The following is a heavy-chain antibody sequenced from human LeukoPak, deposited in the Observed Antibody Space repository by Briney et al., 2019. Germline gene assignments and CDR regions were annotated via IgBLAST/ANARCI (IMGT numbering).Heavy chain of an antibody. CDR1: GGSISSYY. D-gene: IGHD2-15*01. CDR3: AREPSHCSGGSCYSGSFDY. Sequence: PSETLSLTCTVSGGSISSYYWSWLRQPPGKGLEWIGYIYYSGSTNYNPSLKSRVTISVDTSKNQFSLKLSSVTAADTAVYYCAREPSHCSGGSCYSGSFDYWGQGTLVTVSS. J-gene: IGHJ4*02. V-gene: IGHV4-59*01. CDR2: IYYSGST.